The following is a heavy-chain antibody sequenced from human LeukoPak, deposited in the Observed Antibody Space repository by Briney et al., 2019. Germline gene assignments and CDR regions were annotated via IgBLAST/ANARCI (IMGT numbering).Heavy chain of an antibody. V-gene: IGHV4-39*01. Sequence: GSLRLSCAASGFTVSSNYMSWDRQPPGKGLEWIASIYYSGSTYYNPSLKSRVTISVDTSKNQLSLKLSSLTAADTAVYYCARHEYSGSYYGLSWFDPWGQGTLVTVSS. CDR2: IYYSGST. CDR3: ARHEYSGSYYGLSWFDP. CDR1: GFTVSSNY. D-gene: IGHD1-26*01. J-gene: IGHJ5*02.